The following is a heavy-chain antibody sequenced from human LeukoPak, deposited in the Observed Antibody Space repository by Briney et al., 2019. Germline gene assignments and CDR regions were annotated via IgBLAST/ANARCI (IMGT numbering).Heavy chain of an antibody. D-gene: IGHD1-26*01. CDR3: VRSGRGTYYYFDY. CDR2: VIPIFSTA. V-gene: IGHV1-69*06. Sequence: SVKVSCKASGGTFSNFAIGWVRQAPGQGLEWMGGVIPIFSTANYAQKFQGRVTITADRSTSTAYMELRSLRSDDTAVYYCVRSGRGTYYYFDYWGQGTLVTVSS. J-gene: IGHJ4*02. CDR1: GGTFSNFA.